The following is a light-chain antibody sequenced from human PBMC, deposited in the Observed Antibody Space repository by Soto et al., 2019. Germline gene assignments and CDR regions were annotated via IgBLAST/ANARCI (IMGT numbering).Light chain of an antibody. Sequence: EIVLAQSPGTLSLSPGERATLSCRASQSVDSNFIAWYQQKPGQAPRLLIYGASSRATGIPDRFSGSGSGTGLTLTISILEPEDCAVYYCQHHVNHPPTLTFGQGTKVEIK. J-gene: IGKJ1*01. CDR2: GAS. V-gene: IGKV3-20*01. CDR1: QSVDSNF. CDR3: QHHVNHPPTLT.